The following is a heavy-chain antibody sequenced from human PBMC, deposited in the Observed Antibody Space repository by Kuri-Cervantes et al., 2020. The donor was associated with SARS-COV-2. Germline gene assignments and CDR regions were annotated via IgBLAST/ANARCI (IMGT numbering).Heavy chain of an antibody. CDR2: ISWDGGST. J-gene: IGHJ4*02. D-gene: IGHD4-17*01. CDR1: GFTFDDYT. Sequence: GESLKISCAASGFTFDDYTMHWVRQAPGKGLEWVSLISWDGGSTYYADSVKGRFTISRDNSKNSLYLQMNSLRTEDTALYYCARYYGDYDGYFDYWGQGTLVTVSS. V-gene: IGHV3-43*01. CDR3: ARYYGDYDGYFDY.